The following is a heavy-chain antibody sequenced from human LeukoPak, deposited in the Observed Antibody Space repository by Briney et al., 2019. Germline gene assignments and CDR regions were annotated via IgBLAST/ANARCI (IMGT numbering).Heavy chain of an antibody. CDR1: GGSFSGYH. Sequence: SETLSLTCAVYGGSFSGYHWNWMRQSPGKGLEWIGEISHSGSTNYNPSLKSRVTISVDTSKNQFSLKLSSVTAADTAVYYCARHGSYHLNFDYWGQGTLVTVSS. J-gene: IGHJ4*02. V-gene: IGHV4-34*01. CDR2: ISHSGST. CDR3: ARHGSYHLNFDY. D-gene: IGHD1-26*01.